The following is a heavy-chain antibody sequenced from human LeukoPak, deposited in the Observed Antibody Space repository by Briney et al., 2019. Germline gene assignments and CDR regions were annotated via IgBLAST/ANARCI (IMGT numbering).Heavy chain of an antibody. D-gene: IGHD5-24*01. J-gene: IGHJ4*02. CDR1: GGSISSYY. CDR3: ASPMAWAHNRRDSDY. Sequence: SETLSLTCTVSGGSISSYYWSWIRQPPGKGLEWIGYIYYSGSTNYNPSLKSRVSISVDTSKNQFSLKLRSVTAADTAVYYCASPMAWAHNRRDSDYWGLGTLVTVSS. V-gene: IGHV4-59*12. CDR2: IYYSGST.